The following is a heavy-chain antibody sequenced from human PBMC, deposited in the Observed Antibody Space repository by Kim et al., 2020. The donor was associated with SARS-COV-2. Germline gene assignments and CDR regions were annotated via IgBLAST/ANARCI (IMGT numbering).Heavy chain of an antibody. J-gene: IGHJ6*02. V-gene: IGHV3-30*04. CDR3: ARDLDGSGSYCPFAYYGMDV. Sequence: GGSLRLSCAASGFTFSSYAMHWVRQAPGKGLEWVAVISYDGSNKYYADSVKGRFTISRDNSKNTLYLQMNSLRAEDTAVYYCARDLDGSGSYCPFAYYGMDVWGQGTTVTVSS. D-gene: IGHD3-10*01. CDR1: GFTFSSYA. CDR2: ISYDGSNK.